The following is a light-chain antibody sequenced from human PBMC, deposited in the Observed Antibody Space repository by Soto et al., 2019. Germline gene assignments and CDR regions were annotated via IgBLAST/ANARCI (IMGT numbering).Light chain of an antibody. CDR2: INK. CDR3: AAWDDGLNGVV. CDR1: GSNIGGNA. V-gene: IGLV1-44*01. J-gene: IGLJ7*01. Sequence: QSVLTQPPSASGTPGQRVTLTCSGGGSNIGGNAVNWYQQLPGTAPKLLIYINKQRPSGVPDRFSGSKSGTSASLAISGLQSEDEAHYYCAAWDDGLNGVVFGGGTQLTVL.